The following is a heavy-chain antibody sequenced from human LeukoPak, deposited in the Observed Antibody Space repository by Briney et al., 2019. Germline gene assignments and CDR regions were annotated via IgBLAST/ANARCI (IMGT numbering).Heavy chain of an antibody. D-gene: IGHD6-19*01. J-gene: IGHJ4*02. Sequence: ASVKVSCKASGYTFTGYQMHWVRQAPGQGLEWMGWINPNSGGTNYAQKFQGRVTMTRDTSISTAYTELSRLRSDDTAVYYCARVLAQYLSSGWYYFDYWGQGTLVTVSS. CDR2: INPNSGGT. CDR3: ARVLAQYLSSGWYYFDY. CDR1: GYTFTGYQ. V-gene: IGHV1-2*02.